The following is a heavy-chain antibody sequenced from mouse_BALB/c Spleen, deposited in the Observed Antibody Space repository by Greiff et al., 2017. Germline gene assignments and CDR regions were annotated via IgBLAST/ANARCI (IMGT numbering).Heavy chain of an antibody. CDR3: TRWGNAMDY. D-gene: IGHD2-1*01. Sequence: VQLQQSGAELVKPGASVKLSCKASGYTFTSYYMYWVKQRPGQGLEWIGEINPSNGGTNFNEKFKSKATLTVDKSSSTAYMQLSSLTSEDSAVYYCTRWGNAMDYWGQGTSVTVSS. J-gene: IGHJ4*01. V-gene: IGHV1S81*02. CDR1: GYTFTSYY. CDR2: INPSNGGT.